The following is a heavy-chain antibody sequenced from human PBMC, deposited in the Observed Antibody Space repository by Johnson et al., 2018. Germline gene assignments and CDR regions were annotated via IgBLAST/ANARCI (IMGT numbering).Heavy chain of an antibody. CDR2: IRSKAYGGTT. CDR1: GFTFGDYA. J-gene: IGHJ1*01. V-gene: IGHV3-49*05. CDR3: TRDDLWSGYWIRTRDFQH. Sequence: EVQLLESGGGLVKPGRSLRLSCTASGFTFGDYAMSWFRQAPGKGLEWVGFIRSKAYGGTTEYAASVKGRFTISRDDSKSIAYLQMNSLKTEDTAVYYCTRDDLWSGYWIRTRDFQHWGQGTLVTVSS. D-gene: IGHD3-3*01.